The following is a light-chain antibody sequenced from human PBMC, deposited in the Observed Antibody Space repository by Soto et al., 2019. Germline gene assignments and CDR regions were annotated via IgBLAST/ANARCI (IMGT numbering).Light chain of an antibody. Sequence: ETVMTQSPGTLSVSPGERATLSCRASQSVSSNLAWYQQKPGQAPRLLMYGASNRVTGTPGRFSGSGSVTEFTITISSLQSEDFAVYYCHQYNNWPQMFGQGTKVELK. V-gene: IGKV3-15*01. CDR3: HQYNNWPQM. J-gene: IGKJ1*01. CDR2: GAS. CDR1: QSVSSN.